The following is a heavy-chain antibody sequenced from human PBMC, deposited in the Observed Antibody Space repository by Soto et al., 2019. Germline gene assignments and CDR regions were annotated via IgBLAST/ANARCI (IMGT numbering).Heavy chain of an antibody. CDR3: ARGAGPPWFDP. V-gene: IGHV4-4*07. CDR2: IYANGNT. CDR1: GGSISTYY. J-gene: IGHJ5*02. Sequence: QVQLQESGPGLVKPSETLSLTCTVSGGSISTYYWSWIRQPAGKGLEWIGRIYANGNTDYNPSLKSRVTVSVDTSKNQFYLKLSSVTAADTAVYYCARGAGPPWFDPWGQGTLVTVSS.